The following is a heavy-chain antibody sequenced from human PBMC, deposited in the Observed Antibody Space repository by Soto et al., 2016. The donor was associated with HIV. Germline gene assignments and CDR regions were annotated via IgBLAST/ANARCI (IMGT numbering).Heavy chain of an antibody. CDR3: AKDPQYYYDSTAPFDY. J-gene: IGHJ4*02. D-gene: IGHD3-22*01. V-gene: IGHV3-23*01. Sequence: EVQLLESGGGLVQPGGSLRLSCAASGFTFSSYAMSWVRQAPGKGLEWVSAISGSGGSTYYADSVKGRFTISRDNSKNTLYLQMNGLTAEDTALYYCAKDPQYYYDSTAPFDYWGQGTLVTVSS. CDR1: GFTFSSYA. CDR2: ISGSGGST.